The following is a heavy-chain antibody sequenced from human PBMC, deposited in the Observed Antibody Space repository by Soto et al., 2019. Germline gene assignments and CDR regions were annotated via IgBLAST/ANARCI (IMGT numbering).Heavy chain of an antibody. CDR3: ARGRAVGSHFGS. J-gene: IGHJ4*02. D-gene: IGHD1-26*01. Sequence: EVQLVESGGDLVQPGGSLRLSCAASGFTFSSFEFNWVRQAPGKGLEWVSYIAVSGTGIYYADSVKGRFTISRDNAKNSLYLQMNSLRAEDSAVYYCARGRAVGSHFGSWGQGTLVTVSS. CDR1: GFTFSSFE. V-gene: IGHV3-48*03. CDR2: IAVSGTGI.